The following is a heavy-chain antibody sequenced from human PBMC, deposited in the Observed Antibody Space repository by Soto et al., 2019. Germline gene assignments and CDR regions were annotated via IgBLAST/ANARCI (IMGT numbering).Heavy chain of an antibody. CDR3: ARRTAVPGTYWLDH. CDR1: GFTFSEYS. J-gene: IGHJ5*02. V-gene: IGHV3-48*02. D-gene: IGHD6-19*01. CDR2: ISSSNVI. Sequence: PVGSLRISCTASGFTFSEYSMNWFRQAPGQGLEWISYISSSNVIYYSDSVKGRFTISRDNAKNSLHLQMDSLTDDDTAVYYLARRTAVPGTYWLDHWAQAT.